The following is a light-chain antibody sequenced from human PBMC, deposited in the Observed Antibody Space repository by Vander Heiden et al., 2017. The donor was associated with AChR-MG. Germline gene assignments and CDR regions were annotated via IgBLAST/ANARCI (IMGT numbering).Light chain of an antibody. CDR3: QVWDSSSDHVV. CDR2: DDS. J-gene: IGLJ2*01. CDR1: AIGRKS. V-gene: IGLV3-21*03. Sequence: YVLTQPPSMSLAPGKTGRITCGGDAIGRKSVHWYQQKPGQAPVLVVYDDSERPSGIPARFSGYNSGNTATLTINRVEAGDEADYYCQVWDSSSDHVVFGGGTRVTVL.